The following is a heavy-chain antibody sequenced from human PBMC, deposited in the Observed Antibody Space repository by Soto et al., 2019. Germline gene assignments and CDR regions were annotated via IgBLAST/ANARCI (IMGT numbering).Heavy chain of an antibody. CDR1: GFTFSSYA. V-gene: IGHV3-23*01. J-gene: IGHJ4*02. Sequence: PGGSLRLSYAASGFTFSSYAMSWVRQAPGKGLEWVSAISGSGGSTYYADSVKGRFTISRDNSKNTLYLQMNSLRVEDTAVYYCARVHSLVSEVIPYNYWGQGTMVTVSS. D-gene: IGHD2-21*01. CDR3: ARVHSLVSEVIPYNY. CDR2: ISGSGGST.